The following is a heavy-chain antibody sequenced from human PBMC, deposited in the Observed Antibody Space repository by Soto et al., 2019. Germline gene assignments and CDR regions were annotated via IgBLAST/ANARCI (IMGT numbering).Heavy chain of an antibody. D-gene: IGHD5-18*01. V-gene: IGHV3-33*01. CDR2: IWYDGSNK. CDR1: GFTFSSYG. J-gene: IGHJ4*02. Sequence: QVQLVESGGGVVQPGRSLRLSCAASGFTFSSYGMHWVRQAPGKGLEWVAVIWYDGSNKYYADSVKGRFTISRDNSKNTLYLQMNSLRAEDPAVYYCAREGIQLWSYFDYWGQGTLVTVSS. CDR3: AREGIQLWSYFDY.